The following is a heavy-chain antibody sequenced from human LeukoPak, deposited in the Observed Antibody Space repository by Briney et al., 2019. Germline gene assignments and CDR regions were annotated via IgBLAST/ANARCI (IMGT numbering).Heavy chain of an antibody. Sequence: GGSLRLSCAASGFTFSSYSMNWVRQAPGKGLEWVSYISSSSTIYYADSVKGRFTISRDNSKNTLYLQMNSLRAEDTAVYYCAKDSAALWFGESLYYYGMDVWGQGTTVTVSS. CDR3: AKDSAALWFGESLYYYGMDV. CDR1: GFTFSSYS. V-gene: IGHV3-48*01. D-gene: IGHD3-10*01. CDR2: ISSSSTI. J-gene: IGHJ6*02.